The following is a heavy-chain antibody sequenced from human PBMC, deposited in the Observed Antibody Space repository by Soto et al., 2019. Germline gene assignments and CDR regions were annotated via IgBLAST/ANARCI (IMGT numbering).Heavy chain of an antibody. J-gene: IGHJ3*02. D-gene: IGHD4-17*01. CDR2: ISAYNGNT. CDR3: ARDRTTVTNNAALDI. CDR1: GYTFTSYG. V-gene: IGHV1-18*01. Sequence: QVQLVQSGAEVKKPGASVKVSCKASGYTFTSYGISWVRQAPGQGLEWMGWISAYNGNTNYAQKLQGRVTMTTDTATGTAYMELRSLKSDDTAVYYSARDRTTVTNNAALDISGQGPMVTVSS.